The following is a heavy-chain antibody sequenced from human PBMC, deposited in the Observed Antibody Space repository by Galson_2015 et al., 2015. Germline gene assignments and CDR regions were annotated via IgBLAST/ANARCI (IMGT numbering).Heavy chain of an antibody. Sequence: SLRLSCAASGITFSSYGMHWVRQAPGKGLEWVAVIWYDGSNKYYADSVKGRFTISRDNSKNTLYLQMNSLRAEDTAVYYCAREARDPSPLDYWGQGTLVTVSS. CDR2: IWYDGSNK. D-gene: IGHD2-21*02. CDR3: AREARDPSPLDY. CDR1: GITFSSYG. J-gene: IGHJ4*02. V-gene: IGHV3-33*01.